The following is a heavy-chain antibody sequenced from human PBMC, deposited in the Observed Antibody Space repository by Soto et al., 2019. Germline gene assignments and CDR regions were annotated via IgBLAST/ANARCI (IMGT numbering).Heavy chain of an antibody. V-gene: IGHV5-51*01. CDR1: GYSLTSYW. Sequence: GESLKISCKGSGYSLTSYWIGWVRQMPGKGLEWMGIIYPGDSDTRYSPSFQGQVTISADKSISTAYLQWSSLKASDTAMYYCARSAGVLSDYYYMDVWGKGTTVTVSS. J-gene: IGHJ6*03. CDR3: ARSAGVLSDYYYMDV. D-gene: IGHD2-15*01. CDR2: IYPGDSDT.